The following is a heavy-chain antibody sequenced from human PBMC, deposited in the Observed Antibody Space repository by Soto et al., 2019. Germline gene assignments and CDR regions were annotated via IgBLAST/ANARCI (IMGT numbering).Heavy chain of an antibody. Sequence: GASVKVSCKASGGTFSSYAISWVRQAPGQGLEWMGGIIPIFGTANYAQKFQGRVTITADESTSTAYMELSSLRSEDTAVYCFASQAFSKINYDSSGYLDYWGQGTLVTVSS. J-gene: IGHJ4*02. V-gene: IGHV1-69*13. D-gene: IGHD3-22*01. CDR3: ASQAFSKINYDSSGYLDY. CDR2: IIPIFGTA. CDR1: GGTFSSYA.